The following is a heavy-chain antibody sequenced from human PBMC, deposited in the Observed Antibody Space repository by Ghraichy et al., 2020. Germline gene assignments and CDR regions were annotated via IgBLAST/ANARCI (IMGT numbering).Heavy chain of an antibody. V-gene: IGHV3-23*01. Sequence: GGSLRLSCEASGFTFNNFAMTWVRQAPGKGLQWVSTISGDGVDTHYADSVKGRFTISRDSSKDTLYLQMDALRAEATAVYFCMKATHCYDSSAGDYWGQGTKVTVSS. CDR2: ISGDGVDT. J-gene: IGHJ4*02. D-gene: IGHD3-22*01. CDR3: MKATHCYDSSAGDY. CDR1: GFTFNNFA.